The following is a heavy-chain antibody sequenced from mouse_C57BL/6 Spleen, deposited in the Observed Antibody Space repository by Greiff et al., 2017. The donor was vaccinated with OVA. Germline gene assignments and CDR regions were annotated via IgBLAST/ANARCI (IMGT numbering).Heavy chain of an antibody. CDR3: ARKGDSNYLAY. J-gene: IGHJ3*01. Sequence: QVQLKQSGPGLVQPSQTLSITCTVSGFSLTSYGVHWVRQSPGKGLEWLGVIWSGGSTDYNAAFISRLSISKDNSKRQFFYKMNRMQADDTVIYDCARKGDSNYLAYWGQGTLVTVSA. D-gene: IGHD2-5*01. CDR1: GFSLTSYG. V-gene: IGHV2-2*01. CDR2: IWSGGST.